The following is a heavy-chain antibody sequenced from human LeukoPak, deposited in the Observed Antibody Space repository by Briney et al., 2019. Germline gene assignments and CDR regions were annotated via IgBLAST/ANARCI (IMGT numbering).Heavy chain of an antibody. V-gene: IGHV3-64*01. J-gene: IGHJ4*02. CDR1: GFTFSSYA. Sequence: GGSLRLSCAASGFTFSSYAMHWVRQAPGKGLEYVSAISSNGGSTYCANSVKGRFTISRDNSKNTLYLQMGSLRAEDMAVYYCARDGWYDFWSGYLDYWGQGTLVTVSS. CDR2: ISSNGGST. CDR3: ARDGWYDFWSGYLDY. D-gene: IGHD3-3*01.